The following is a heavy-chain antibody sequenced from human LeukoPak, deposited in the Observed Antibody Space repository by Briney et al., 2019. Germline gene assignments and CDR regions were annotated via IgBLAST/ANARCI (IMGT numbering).Heavy chain of an antibody. CDR1: GGPISSGDYY. V-gene: IGHV4-30-4*01. CDR2: IYYSGST. Sequence: SETLSLTCTVSGGPISSGDYYWSWIRQPPGKGLEWIGYIYYSGSTYYNPSLKSRVTISVDTSKNQFSLKLSSVTAADTAVYYCARVEAEPTITFGGVIAPPGDIWGQGTLVTVSS. J-gene: IGHJ4*02. D-gene: IGHD3-16*02. CDR3: ARVEAEPTITFGGVIAPPGDI.